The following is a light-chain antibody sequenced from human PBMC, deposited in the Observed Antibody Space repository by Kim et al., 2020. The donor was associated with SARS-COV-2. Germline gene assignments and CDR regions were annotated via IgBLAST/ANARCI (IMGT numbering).Light chain of an antibody. CDR2: AAS. J-gene: IGKJ1*01. CDR1: QGISSY. CDR3: QQVNTYPRT. Sequence: IQLTQSPSPLSASVGDRVTITCRASQGISSYLAWYQKKPGKAPRLLIYAASTLQSGVPSRFSGSGSGTDFTLTISSLQPEDFATYYCQQVNTYPRTFGQGTKVDIK. V-gene: IGKV1-9*01.